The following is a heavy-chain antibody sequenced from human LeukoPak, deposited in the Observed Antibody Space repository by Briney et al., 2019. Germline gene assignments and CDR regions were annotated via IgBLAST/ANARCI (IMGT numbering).Heavy chain of an antibody. V-gene: IGHV4-59*01. D-gene: IGHD4-17*01. CDR2: IYYSGST. Sequence: PSETLSLTCTVSGGSISIYYWSWIRQPPGKGLEWIGYIYYSGSTNYNPSLKSRVTISVDTSKNQFSLKLSSVTAADTAVYYCARGGYGDSYYYYYTDVWGKGTTVTVSS. CDR1: GGSISIYY. CDR3: ARGGYGDSYYYYYTDV. J-gene: IGHJ6*03.